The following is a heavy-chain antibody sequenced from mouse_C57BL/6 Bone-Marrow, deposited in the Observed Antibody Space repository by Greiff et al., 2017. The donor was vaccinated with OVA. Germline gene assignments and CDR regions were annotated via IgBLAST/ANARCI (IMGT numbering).Heavy chain of an antibody. D-gene: IGHD2-2*01. CDR1: GYTFTSYW. CDR3: ARGIYYGYDLDY. CDR2: IDPSDSYT. J-gene: IGHJ2*01. V-gene: IGHV1-69*01. Sequence: QVQLQQPGAELVMPGASVKLSCKASGYTFTSYWMHWVKQRPGQGLEWIGEIDPSDSYTNYKQKFKGKSTLTVDKSSSTAYMQLSSLTSEDSAVYYCARGIYYGYDLDYWGQGTTLTVSS.